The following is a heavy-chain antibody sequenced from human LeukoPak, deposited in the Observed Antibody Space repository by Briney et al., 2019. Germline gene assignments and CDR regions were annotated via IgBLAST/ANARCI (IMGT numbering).Heavy chain of an antibody. J-gene: IGHJ4*02. CDR3: ARDRYSSSPCDY. CDR2: ISSSSSCI. CDR1: GFTFSSYG. Sequence: GGSLRLSCAASGFTFSSYGMHWVRQAPGKGLEWVSSISSSSSCIYYADSVKGRFTISRDNAKNSLYLQMNGLRAEDTAVYYCARDRYSSSPCDYWGQGTLVTVSS. D-gene: IGHD6-6*01. V-gene: IGHV3-21*01.